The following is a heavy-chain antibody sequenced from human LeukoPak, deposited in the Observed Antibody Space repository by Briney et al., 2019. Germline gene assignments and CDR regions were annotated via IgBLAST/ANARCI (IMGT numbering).Heavy chain of an antibody. CDR1: GFTFSSYS. Sequence: GGSLRLSCAASGFTFSSYSMNWVRQAPGKGLEWVSYISSSSSTIYYADSVKGRFTISRDNAKNSLYLQMNSLRAEDTAVYYCARGSLYGSALETFDYWGQGTLVTVSS. CDR3: ARGSLYGSALETFDY. D-gene: IGHD3-10*01. J-gene: IGHJ4*02. CDR2: ISSSSSTI. V-gene: IGHV3-48*04.